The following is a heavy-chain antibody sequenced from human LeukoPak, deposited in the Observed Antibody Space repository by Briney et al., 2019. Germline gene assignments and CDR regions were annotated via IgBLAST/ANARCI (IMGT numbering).Heavy chain of an antibody. V-gene: IGHV3-53*01. CDR3: ATTVTTWGVFDY. Sequence: GGSLRLSCAASGFTVNSNYMSWVRQAPGKGLEWVSVIYSGGSTYYADSVKGRFTISRDNSKNTLYLQMNSLRAEDTAVYYCATTVTTWGVFDYWGQGPLVTVSS. D-gene: IGHD4-17*01. CDR2: IYSGGST. J-gene: IGHJ4*02. CDR1: GFTVNSNY.